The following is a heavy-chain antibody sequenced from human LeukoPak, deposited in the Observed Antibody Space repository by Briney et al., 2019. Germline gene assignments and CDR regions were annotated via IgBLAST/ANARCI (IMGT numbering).Heavy chain of an antibody. V-gene: IGHV4-59*08. CDR1: GASISALY. CDR3: ARNHGHQFSDSWYLRGSFDY. D-gene: IGHD6-13*01. Sequence: SETLSLTCAVYGASISALYWGWIRQSPGKGLEWIGYTYYSGRPTYNPSLKSRVTISLDTSKNQFSLRVNSVTAADTAIYYCARNHGHQFSDSWYLRGSFDYWGRGILVAVSS. J-gene: IGHJ4*02. CDR2: TYYSGRP.